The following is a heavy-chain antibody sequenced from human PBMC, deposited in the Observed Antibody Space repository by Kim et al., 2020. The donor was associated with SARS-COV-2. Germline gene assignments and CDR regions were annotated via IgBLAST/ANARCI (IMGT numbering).Heavy chain of an antibody. V-gene: IGHV1-69*13. CDR3: ARHEGYSYRSALPLDY. D-gene: IGHD5-18*01. J-gene: IGHJ4*02. CDR2: IIPIFGTA. CDR1: GGTFSSYA. Sequence: SVKVSCKASGGTFSSYAISWVRQAPGQGLEWMGGIIPIFGTANYAQKFQGRVTITADESTSTAYMELSSLRSEDTAVYYCARHEGYSYRSALPLDYWGQGTLVTVSS.